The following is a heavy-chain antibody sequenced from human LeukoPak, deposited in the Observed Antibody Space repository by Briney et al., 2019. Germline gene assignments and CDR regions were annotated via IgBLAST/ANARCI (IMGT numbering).Heavy chain of an antibody. CDR3: ARNGNSGGNYFDY. Sequence: GESLKISCKGSGYSFSSYWIGWVRQMPGKGLEWMGVIYPGDSDTRHSPSFQGQVTISADNSISTAYLQWTSLKASDTAMYYCARNGNSGGNYFDYWGQGTLVTVSS. J-gene: IGHJ4*02. CDR1: GYSFSSYW. D-gene: IGHD2-15*01. CDR2: IYPGDSDT. V-gene: IGHV5-51*01.